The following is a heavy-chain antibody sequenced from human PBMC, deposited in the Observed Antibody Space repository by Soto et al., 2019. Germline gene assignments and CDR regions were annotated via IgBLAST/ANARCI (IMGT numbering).Heavy chain of an antibody. D-gene: IGHD4-17*01. CDR2: ISYDGSNK. CDR3: ARDSEDYENTHFDY. V-gene: IGHV3-30-3*01. J-gene: IGHJ4*02. Sequence: PGGSLRLSCAASGFTFSSYAMHWVRQAPGKGLEWVAVISYDGSNKYYADSVKGRFTISRDNSKNTLYLQMNSLRGEDTAVYYCARDSEDYENTHFDYWGQGTLVTVS. CDR1: GFTFSSYA.